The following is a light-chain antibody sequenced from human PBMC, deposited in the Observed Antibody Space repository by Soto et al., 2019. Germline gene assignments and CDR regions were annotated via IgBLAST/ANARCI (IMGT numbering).Light chain of an antibody. CDR3: QSYDSSLSGFWV. CDR1: SSKIGAGYD. Sequence: QSVLTQPPSVSGAPGQRVTISWTGSSSKIGAGYDVHWYQQLPGTAPKLLIYGNSNRPSGVPDRFSGSKSGTSASLAITGLQAEDEADYYCQSYDSSLSGFWVFGGGTKLTVL. CDR2: GNS. J-gene: IGLJ3*02. V-gene: IGLV1-40*01.